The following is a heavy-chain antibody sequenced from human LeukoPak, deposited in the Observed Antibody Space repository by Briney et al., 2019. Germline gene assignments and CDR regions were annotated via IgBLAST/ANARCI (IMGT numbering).Heavy chain of an antibody. CDR1: GGSISSSSYY. J-gene: IGHJ4*02. D-gene: IGHD3-22*01. CDR3: ARRGYDSSGYYYAY. V-gene: IGHV4-39*01. Sequence: PSETLSLTCTVSGGSISSSSYYWGWIRQPPGKGLEWFGSIYYSGSTYYNPSLKSRVTISVDTSKNQFSLKLSSVTAADTAVYYCARRGYDSSGYYYAYWGQGTLVTVSS. CDR2: IYYSGST.